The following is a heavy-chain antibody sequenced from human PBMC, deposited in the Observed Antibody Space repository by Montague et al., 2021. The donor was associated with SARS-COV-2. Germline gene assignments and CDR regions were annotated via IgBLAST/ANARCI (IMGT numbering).Heavy chain of an antibody. CDR2: INHSGST. CDR3: ERGSGCSSGSCYSEWDPYYYYGMDV. V-gene: IGHV4-34*01. D-gene: IGHD2-15*01. J-gene: IGHJ6*02. CDR1: GGSFSGYY. Sequence: SETLSLTCAVYGGSFSGYYWSWIRMPPGKGLEWIGEINHSGSTSYNPSLTSQVTISVDTSKNQFSLKLSLVTAADTAVYYCERGSGCSSGSCYSEWDPYYYYGMDVWGQGTTVTVSS.